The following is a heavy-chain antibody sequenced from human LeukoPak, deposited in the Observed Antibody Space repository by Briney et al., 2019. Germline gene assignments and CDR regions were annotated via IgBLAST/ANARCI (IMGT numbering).Heavy chain of an antibody. D-gene: IGHD1-7*01. Sequence: GESLKISCAASGFTFSSYAMHWVRQAPGKGLEWVAVISYDGSNKYYADSVKGRFAISRDNSKNTLYLQMNSLRAEDTAVYYCARDLLELRLWGQGTLVTVSS. CDR3: ARDLLELRL. J-gene: IGHJ4*02. V-gene: IGHV3-30*09. CDR2: ISYDGSNK. CDR1: GFTFSSYA.